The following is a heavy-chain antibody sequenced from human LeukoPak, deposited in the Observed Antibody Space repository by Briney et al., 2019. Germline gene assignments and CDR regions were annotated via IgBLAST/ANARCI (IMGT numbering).Heavy chain of an antibody. V-gene: IGHV3-48*03. CDR2: ISGSGSTI. CDR1: GFTFSSYE. CDR3: AKEMATIRAFDF. Sequence: PGGSLRLSCAASGFTFSSYEMSWVRQAPGKGLEWVSYISGSGSTIYYADSVQGRFTISRDNAKNSLYLQMNSLRAEDTAVYYCAKEMATIRAFDFWGQGTMVTVSS. J-gene: IGHJ3*01. D-gene: IGHD5-24*01.